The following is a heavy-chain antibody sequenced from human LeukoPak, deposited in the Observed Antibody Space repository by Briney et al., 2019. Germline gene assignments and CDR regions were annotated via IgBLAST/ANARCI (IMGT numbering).Heavy chain of an antibody. CDR1: GFTFNIYA. CDR2: LSIIRSDT. J-gene: IGHJ4*02. V-gene: IGHV3-21*01. CDR3: ARGWRAI. Sequence: GGSLRLSYAATGFTFNIYAMGCVRQAPGKGREWVSALSIIRSDTTYAGSVKGRFTIPRDNDKNSLYLQMNSLRAEDTDVYYCARGWRAIGGQGTLVTVSS.